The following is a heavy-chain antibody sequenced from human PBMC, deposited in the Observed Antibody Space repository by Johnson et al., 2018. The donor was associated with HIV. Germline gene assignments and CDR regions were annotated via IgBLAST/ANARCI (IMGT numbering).Heavy chain of an antibody. CDR1: GFTFSSYD. CDR2: INWNGGRT. D-gene: IGHD6-13*01. CDR3: AKGIAAAPDAFDI. V-gene: IGHV3-NL1*01. J-gene: IGHJ3*02. Sequence: QVQLVESGGGVVQPGRSLRLSCAASGFTFSSYDMHWVRQAPGKGLEWVSGINWNGGRTGYADSVKGRFTISRDNSKNTLYLQMNSLRAEDTAVYYCAKGIAAAPDAFDIWGQGTMVTVSS.